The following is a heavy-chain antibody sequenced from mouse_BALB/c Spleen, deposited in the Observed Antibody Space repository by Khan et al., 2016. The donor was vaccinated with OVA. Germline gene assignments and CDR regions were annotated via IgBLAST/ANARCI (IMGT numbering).Heavy chain of an antibody. CDR2: IWAGGST. CDR3: ARGDGYYEDAMDY. CDR1: GFSLTSYG. Sequence: QVQLKESGPGLVAPSQSLSITCTVSGFSLTSYGVHWVRQPPGKGLEWLGVIWAGGSTNYNSALMSRLSISKDNSKSQVFLKMNSLQADDTARYYCARGDGYYEDAMDYWGQGNSVTVSS. V-gene: IGHV2-9*02. J-gene: IGHJ4*01. D-gene: IGHD2-3*01.